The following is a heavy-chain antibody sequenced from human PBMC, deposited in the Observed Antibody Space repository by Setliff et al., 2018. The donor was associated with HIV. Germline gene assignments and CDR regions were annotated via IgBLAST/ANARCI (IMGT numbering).Heavy chain of an antibody. D-gene: IGHD6-19*01. Sequence: KPSETLSLTCAVSGGSISSGGYYWNWIRQHPGKGLEWIGYIYYSGTTYYNPSLKSRVTISVDKSKNQFSLKLSSVTAADTAVYYCARDPYSSGWYIDRAPFDIWGQGTLVTVSS. V-gene: IGHV4-31*11. CDR3: ARDPYSSGWYIDRAPFDI. CDR1: GGSISSGGYY. J-gene: IGHJ3*02. CDR2: IYYSGTT.